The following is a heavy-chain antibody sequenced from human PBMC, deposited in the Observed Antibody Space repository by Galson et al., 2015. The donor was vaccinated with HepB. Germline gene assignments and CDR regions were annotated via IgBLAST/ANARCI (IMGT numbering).Heavy chain of an antibody. Sequence: SLRLSCAASGFAFSSSSMNWVRQAPGKGLDWVASISKSGASIYYAGSLKGRFTISRDNAKNSLHLEMNSLRAEDTAVYYCARHGGGWIGGYNFDYWGRGTLVTVSS. J-gene: IGHJ4*02. CDR1: GFAFSSSS. CDR2: ISKSGASI. V-gene: IGHV3-21*01. CDR3: ARHGGGWIGGYNFDY. D-gene: IGHD3-10*01.